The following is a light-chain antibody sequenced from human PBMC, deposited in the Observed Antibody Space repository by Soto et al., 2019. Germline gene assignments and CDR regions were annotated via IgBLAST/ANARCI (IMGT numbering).Light chain of an antibody. CDR2: DAS. Sequence: DIQMTQSPSSLSASVGDRVTITCRASQSISSWLAWYQQMPGKAPKLLIYDASSLESGVPSRFSGSGSGTEFTLTISNLQPDDFATYYCQQYENYWTFGQGTKVDIK. CDR3: QQYENYWT. J-gene: IGKJ1*01. CDR1: QSISSW. V-gene: IGKV1-5*01.